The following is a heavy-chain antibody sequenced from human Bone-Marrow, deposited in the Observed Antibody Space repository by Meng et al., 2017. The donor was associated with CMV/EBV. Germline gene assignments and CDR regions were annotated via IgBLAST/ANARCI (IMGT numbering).Heavy chain of an antibody. J-gene: IGHJ6*02. Sequence: GESLKISCAASGFSFNNYAMTWVRQAPGKGLEWVSSISGSGGSTYYADSVKGRFTISRDNSKNTLYLQMNSLRAEDTAVYYCAKEDSSSWAYYYYYGMDVWGQGTTVTVSS. CDR1: GFSFNNYA. CDR2: ISGSGGST. V-gene: IGHV3-23*01. D-gene: IGHD6-13*01. CDR3: AKEDSSSWAYYYYYGMDV.